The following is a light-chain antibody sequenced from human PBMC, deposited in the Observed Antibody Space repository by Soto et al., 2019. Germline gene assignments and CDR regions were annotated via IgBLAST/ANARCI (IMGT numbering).Light chain of an antibody. J-gene: IGKJ5*01. CDR2: TGS. V-gene: IGKV1-12*01. Sequence: DIQMTQSPSYVSASVGDRVTITSRASQGIKKWLAWYQQKLGKAPNVXIYTGSSLHSGVPSRFSGSGAGTDCTRTINSLQPEDVETYYCQQAASFPITFCQGTRLEIK. CDR3: QQAASFPIT. CDR1: QGIKKW.